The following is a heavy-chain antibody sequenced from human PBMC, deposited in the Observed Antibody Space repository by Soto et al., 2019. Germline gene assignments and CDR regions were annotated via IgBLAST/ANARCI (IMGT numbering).Heavy chain of an antibody. CDR1: GGSISSGDYY. D-gene: IGHD3-3*01. CDR3: ALGRDSWSGSFPY. V-gene: IGHV4-30-4*01. Sequence: SETLSLTCTVSGGSISSGDYYWSWIRQPPGKGLEWIGYIYYSGSTYYNPSLKSRVTISVDTSKNQFSLKLSSVTAADTAVYYCALGRDSWSGSFPYWGQGTLVTVS. J-gene: IGHJ4*02. CDR2: IYYSGST.